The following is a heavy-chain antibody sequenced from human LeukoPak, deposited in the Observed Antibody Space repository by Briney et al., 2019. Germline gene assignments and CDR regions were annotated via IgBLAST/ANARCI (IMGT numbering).Heavy chain of an antibody. D-gene: IGHD3-10*01. Sequence: PSETLSLTCAVSGYSISRGYYWGWIRQPPGKGLEWIGSIYHSGSTYYNPSLKSRVTISVDTSKNQFSLKLSSVTAADTAVYYCARDNRYGSGSSPIDYWGQGTLVTVSS. CDR1: GYSISRGYY. V-gene: IGHV4-38-2*02. CDR3: ARDNRYGSGSSPIDY. J-gene: IGHJ4*02. CDR2: IYHSGST.